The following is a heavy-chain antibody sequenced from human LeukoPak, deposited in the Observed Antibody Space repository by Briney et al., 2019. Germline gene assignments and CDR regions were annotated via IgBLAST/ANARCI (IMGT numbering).Heavy chain of an antibody. CDR2: IKQDGSEK. D-gene: IGHD6-19*01. CDR1: GFTFNIYA. J-gene: IGHJ6*03. Sequence: GGSLRLSCVASGFTFNIYAMNWVRQAPGKGLEWVANIKQDGSEKYYVDSVKGRFTISRDNAKNSLYLQMNSLRVEDTAVYYCARGNLAGGYYFYYMDVWGKGTTVTVSS. V-gene: IGHV3-7*01. CDR3: ARGNLAGGYYFYYMDV.